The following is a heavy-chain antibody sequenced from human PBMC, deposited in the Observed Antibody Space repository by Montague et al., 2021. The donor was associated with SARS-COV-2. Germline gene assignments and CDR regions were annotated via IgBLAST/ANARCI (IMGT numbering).Heavy chain of an antibody. Sequence: SETLSLTCAVYGGSFSGYYWSWIRQPPGKGLEWIGQIHHTGSTIYKPSLRSRVTISEDTSKNQFSLKMTSVTAAATAVSYCARGGPQLRFGLDVWGQGTTVTVSS. CDR2: IHHTGST. V-gene: IGHV4-34*01. D-gene: IGHD3-16*01. CDR1: GGSFSGYY. J-gene: IGHJ6*02. CDR3: ARGGPQLRFGLDV.